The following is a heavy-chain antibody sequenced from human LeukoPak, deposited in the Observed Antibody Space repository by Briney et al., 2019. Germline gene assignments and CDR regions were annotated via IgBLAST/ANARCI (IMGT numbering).Heavy chain of an antibody. Sequence: SETLSLTCAVSGYSINSAYYWGWSRQPPGKGLEWIASMYHSGITYYNSSLKRRATISVDTSKKKFSLKLNSVTAADTSVYYCARLTPGKNWFDPWGHGTLVTVSS. J-gene: IGHJ5*02. V-gene: IGHV4-38-2*01. CDR2: MYHSGIT. D-gene: IGHD3-10*01. CDR1: GYSINSAYY. CDR3: ARLTPGKNWFDP.